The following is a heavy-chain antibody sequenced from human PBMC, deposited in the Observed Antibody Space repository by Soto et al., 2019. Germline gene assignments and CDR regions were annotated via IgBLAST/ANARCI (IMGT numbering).Heavy chain of an antibody. CDR2: ISAYNGNT. Sequence: ASVKVSCKACGYSFTSYGISWVRQAPGQGLEWMGWISAYNGNTNYAQKLQGRVTMTTDTSTSTAYMELRSLRSDDTAVYYCAREYTLGYCSSTSCYHPRANDAFDIWGQGTMVTVSS. J-gene: IGHJ3*02. V-gene: IGHV1-18*01. D-gene: IGHD2-2*01. CDR3: AREYTLGYCSSTSCYHPRANDAFDI. CDR1: GYSFTSYG.